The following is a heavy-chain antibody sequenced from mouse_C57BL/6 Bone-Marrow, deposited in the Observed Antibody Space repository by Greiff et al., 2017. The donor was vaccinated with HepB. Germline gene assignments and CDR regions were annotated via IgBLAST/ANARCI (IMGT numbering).Heavy chain of an antibody. Sequence: EVQLQQSGPELVKPGASVKIPCKASGYTFTDYNMDWVKQSHGKSLEWIGDINPNNGGTIYNQKFKGKATLTVDKSSSTAYMELRSLTSEDTAVYYCARSYYDYDVYAMDYWGQGTSVTVSS. J-gene: IGHJ4*01. D-gene: IGHD2-4*01. CDR3: ARSYYDYDVYAMDY. CDR2: INPNNGGT. CDR1: GYTFTDYN. V-gene: IGHV1-18*01.